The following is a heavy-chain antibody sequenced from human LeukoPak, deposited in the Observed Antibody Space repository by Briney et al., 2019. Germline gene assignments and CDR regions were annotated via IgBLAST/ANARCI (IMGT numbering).Heavy chain of an antibody. D-gene: IGHD1-26*01. CDR1: GFTFSSYA. Sequence: GGSLRLSCAASGFTFSSYAMSWVRQAPGKGLEWVSAISGSGTSTYYAESVRGRFTISRDSSKNTLYLQMNSLRAEDTAVYYCAKDNFGIVGATDVLDYWGQGTLVTVSS. CDR3: AKDNFGIVGATDVLDY. V-gene: IGHV3-23*01. J-gene: IGHJ4*02. CDR2: ISGSGTST.